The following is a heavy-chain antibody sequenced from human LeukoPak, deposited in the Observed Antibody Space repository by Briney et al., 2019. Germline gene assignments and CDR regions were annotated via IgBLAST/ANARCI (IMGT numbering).Heavy chain of an antibody. D-gene: IGHD1-20*01. CDR2: ISSSSSYT. CDR3: ARGTNWSPLDFDY. CDR1: GFTFSDYY. J-gene: IGHJ4*02. V-gene: IGHV3-11*06. Sequence: GGSLRLSCAASGFTFSDYYMSWIRQASGKGLEWVSYISSSSSYTNYADSVKGRFTISRDNAKNSLYLQMNSLRAEDTAVYYCARGTNWSPLDFDYWGQGSLVTVSS.